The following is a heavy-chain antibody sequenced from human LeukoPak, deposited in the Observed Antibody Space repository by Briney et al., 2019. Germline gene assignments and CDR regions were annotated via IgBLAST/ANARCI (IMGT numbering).Heavy chain of an antibody. V-gene: IGHV3-23*01. CDR1: GFTFSSYA. CDR2: ISGSGGST. J-gene: IGHJ4*02. CDR3: AKSGRYSSSSGCFDY. D-gene: IGHD6-6*01. Sequence: GGSLRLSCAASGFTFSSYAMSWVRQAPGKGLEWVSAISGSGGSTYYADSVKGRFTISRDNSKNTLYLQMNSLRAEDTAVYYCAKSGRYSSSSGCFDYWGQGTLVTVSS.